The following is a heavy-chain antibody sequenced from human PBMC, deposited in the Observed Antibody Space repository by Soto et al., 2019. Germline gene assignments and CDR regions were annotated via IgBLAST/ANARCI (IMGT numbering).Heavy chain of an antibody. CDR3: AKGPTRGVIRYYFDY. CDR2: ISGSGGST. V-gene: IGHV3-23*01. CDR1: GFTFSSYA. D-gene: IGHD3-10*01. Sequence: SLRLSCAASGFTFSSYAMSWVRQAPGKGLEWVSAISGSGGSTYYADSVKGRFTISRDNSKNTLYLQMNSLRAEDTAVYYCAKGPTRGVIRYYFDYWGQGTLVTVSS. J-gene: IGHJ4*02.